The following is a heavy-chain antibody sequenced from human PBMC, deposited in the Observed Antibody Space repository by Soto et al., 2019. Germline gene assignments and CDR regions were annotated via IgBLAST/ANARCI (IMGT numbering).Heavy chain of an antibody. CDR1: GASISSGDYS. CDR3: AEKGYCSNSCCFVGNNWFDP. J-gene: IGHJ5*02. V-gene: IGHV4-31*03. Sequence: QVQLQESGPGLVKPSQTLSLTCTVSGASISSGDYSWSWIRQYPGHGLEWIGDIYYTGTTNYNPSLKSRLTISVDTSKNQFGLKLTSVTAADTVVYYCAEKGYCSNSCCFVGNNWFDPWGQGTRVTVSS. CDR2: IYYTGTT. D-gene: IGHD2-2*01.